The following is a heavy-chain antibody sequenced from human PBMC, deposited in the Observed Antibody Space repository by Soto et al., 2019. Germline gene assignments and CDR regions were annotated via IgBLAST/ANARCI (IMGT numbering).Heavy chain of an antibody. CDR1: GFTFSSYA. J-gene: IGHJ6*02. CDR2: ISGSGGST. Sequence: EVQLLESGGGLVQPGGSLRLSCAASGFTFSSYAMSWVRQAPGKGLEWFSAISGSGGSTYYADSVKGRFTISRDNSKNTLYLQMNSLRAEDTAVYYCAKEDIIGSSWYYYYGMDVWGQGTTVTVSS. CDR3: AKEDIIGSSWYYYYGMDV. V-gene: IGHV3-23*01. D-gene: IGHD6-13*01.